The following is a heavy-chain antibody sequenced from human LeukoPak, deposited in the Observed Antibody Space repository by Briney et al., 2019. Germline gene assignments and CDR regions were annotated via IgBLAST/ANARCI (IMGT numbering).Heavy chain of an antibody. CDR2: IKQDGGEK. Sequence: GGSLRLSCAASGFTFSNYRMNWVRQAPGKGLEWVARIKQDGGEKYYLDSVKGRFSISRDNAKNSLFLQMNSLRADGTAVYYCAGTGWYCSGGSCYFVYWGQGTIVTVSS. V-gene: IGHV3-7*01. CDR1: GFTFSNYR. CDR3: AGTGWYCSGGSCYFVY. J-gene: IGHJ4*02. D-gene: IGHD2-15*01.